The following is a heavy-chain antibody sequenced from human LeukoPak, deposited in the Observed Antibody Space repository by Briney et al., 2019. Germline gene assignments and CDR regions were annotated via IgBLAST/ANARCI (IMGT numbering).Heavy chain of an antibody. CDR3: AREVGLYYYDSSGPTSGAFDI. V-gene: IGHV4-59*01. D-gene: IGHD3-22*01. CDR2: IYYSGST. Sequence: SETLSLTCTVSGGSISSYYWSWIRQPPGKGLEWIGYIYYSGSTNYNPSLKSRVTISVDTSKNQFSLKLSSVTAADTAVYYCAREVGLYYYDSSGPTSGAFDIWGQGTTVTVSS. CDR1: GGSISSYY. J-gene: IGHJ3*02.